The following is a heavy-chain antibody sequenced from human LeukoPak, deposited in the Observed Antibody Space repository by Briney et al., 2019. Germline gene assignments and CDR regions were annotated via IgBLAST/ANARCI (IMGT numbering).Heavy chain of an antibody. CDR2: ISGSGGST. V-gene: IGHV3-23*01. CDR1: GFTVSSNY. D-gene: IGHD6-13*01. J-gene: IGHJ4*02. CDR3: AKSGGKSSSSWYEG. Sequence: GGSLRLSCAASGFTVSSNYMSWVRQAPGKGLEWVSAISGSGGSTYYADSVKGRFTISRDNSKNTLYLQMNSLRAEDTAVYYCAKSGGKSSSSWYEGWGQGTLVTVSS.